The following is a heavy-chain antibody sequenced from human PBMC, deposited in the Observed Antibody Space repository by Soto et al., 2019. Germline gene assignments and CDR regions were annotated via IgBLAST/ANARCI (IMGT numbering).Heavy chain of an antibody. V-gene: IGHV3-23*01. CDR3: ASQYYDFWSGYYAGPPPPDY. D-gene: IGHD3-3*01. CDR2: ISGSGGST. CDR1: GFTFSSYA. Sequence: GGSLRLSCAASGFTFSSYAMSWVRQAPGKGLEWVSAISGSGGSTYYADSVKGRFTISRDNSKNTLYLQMNSLRAEDTAVYYCASQYYDFWSGYYAGPPPPDYWGQGTLVTVSS. J-gene: IGHJ4*02.